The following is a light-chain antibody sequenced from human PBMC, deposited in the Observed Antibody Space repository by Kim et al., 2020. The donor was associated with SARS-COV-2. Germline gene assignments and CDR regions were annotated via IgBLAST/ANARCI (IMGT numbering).Light chain of an antibody. CDR1: QGISNY. CDR2: DAS. J-gene: IGKJ1*01. Sequence: ASVGDRVTITGRASQGISNYLAWYQQRPGGVPNLLIYDASTLQSGVPSRFSGSGSGTDFNLTINGLQPEDVATYFCQKSDSAPWTFGQGTKVDIK. CDR3: QKSDSAPWT. V-gene: IGKV1-27*01.